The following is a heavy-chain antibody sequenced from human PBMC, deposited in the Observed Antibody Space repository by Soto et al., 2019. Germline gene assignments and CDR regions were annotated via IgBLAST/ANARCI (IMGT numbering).Heavy chain of an antibody. J-gene: IGHJ5*02. D-gene: IGHD6-6*01. CDR1: GGSFSGYY. CDR2: INHSGST. Sequence: SETLSLTCAVYGGSFSGYYWSWIRQPPGKGLEWIGEINHSGSTNYNPSLKSRVTISVDTSKNQFSLKLSAVTAADTAVYYCARARLFHFEYSSSSSAGRLLGRNWFDPWGQGTLVTVSS. CDR3: ARARLFHFEYSSSSSAGRLLGRNWFDP. V-gene: IGHV4-34*01.